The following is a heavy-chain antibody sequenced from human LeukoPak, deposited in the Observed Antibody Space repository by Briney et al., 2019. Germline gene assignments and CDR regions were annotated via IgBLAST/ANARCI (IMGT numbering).Heavy chain of an antibody. J-gene: IGHJ4*02. D-gene: IGHD5-12*01. CDR2: IFYSGST. CDR3: ARGGRRDIVAV. V-gene: IGHV4-59*01. Sequence: PSETLSLTCTVSGGSISSYYCNWIRQPPGKGLEGIGNIFYSGSTNYNPSLKSRVTISVDTSKNQFSLKLSSVTAADTAVYYCARGGRRDIVAVWGQGTLVTVSS. CDR1: GGSISSYY.